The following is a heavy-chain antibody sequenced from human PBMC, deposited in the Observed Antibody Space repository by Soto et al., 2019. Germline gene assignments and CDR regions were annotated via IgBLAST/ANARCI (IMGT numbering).Heavy chain of an antibody. CDR2: ISAYNGYT. J-gene: IGHJ2*01. Sequence: QVQLVQSGAEVKKPGASVKVSCKASGYTFTNYAITWVRQAPGHGLEWMGWISAYNGYTIHAQKFQGRVTMTTDTSTRTAYMELRSLRFDDTAIYYCARVVPNELLTNSFLYYDLWGRGTLVTVSS. CDR1: GYTFTNYA. D-gene: IGHD3-9*01. CDR3: ARVVPNELLTNSFLYYDL. V-gene: IGHV1-18*01.